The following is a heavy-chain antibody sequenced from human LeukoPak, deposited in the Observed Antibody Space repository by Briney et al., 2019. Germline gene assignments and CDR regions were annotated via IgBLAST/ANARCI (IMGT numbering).Heavy chain of an antibody. V-gene: IGHV1-2*02. CDR2: INPNSGGT. Sequence: ASVKVSCKASGYTFTGYYMHWVRQAPGQGLEWMGWINPNSGGTNYAQKFQGRVTMTRDTSISTAYMELSRLRSDDTAVYYFSKAGYSGYPPQDDAFDIWGQGTMVTVSS. J-gene: IGHJ3*02. D-gene: IGHD5-12*01. CDR3: SKAGYSGYPPQDDAFDI. CDR1: GYTFTGYY.